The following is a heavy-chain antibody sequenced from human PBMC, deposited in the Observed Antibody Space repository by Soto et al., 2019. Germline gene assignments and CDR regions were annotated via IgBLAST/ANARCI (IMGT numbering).Heavy chain of an antibody. J-gene: IGHJ5*02. CDR1: GGSFSGYY. V-gene: IGHV4-34*01. CDR3: ARGGKGIYGSSTSCENWFDP. D-gene: IGHD2-2*01. CDR2: INHSGST. Sequence: PSETLSLTCAVSGGSFSGYYWSWIRQPPGKGLEWIGEINHSGSTNYNPTLESQVTISVDTSKSQSSVKMSSATATDTAVYYCARGGKGIYGSSTSCENWFDPWGKGTRVTVAS.